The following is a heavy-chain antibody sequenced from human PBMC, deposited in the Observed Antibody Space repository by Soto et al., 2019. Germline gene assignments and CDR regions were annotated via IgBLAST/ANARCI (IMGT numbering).Heavy chain of an antibody. V-gene: IGHV3-30*18. CDR1: GFTFSSYG. Sequence: QVQLVESGGGVVQPGRSLRLSCAASGFTFSSYGMHWVRQAPGKGLEWVAVISYDGSNKYYADSVKGRFTISRDNSKNTXXLQMNSLRAEDTAVYYCAKEMRGNYDFWSAEPFDPWGQGTLVTVSS. CDR3: AKEMRGNYDFWSAEPFDP. J-gene: IGHJ5*02. CDR2: ISYDGSNK. D-gene: IGHD3-3*01.